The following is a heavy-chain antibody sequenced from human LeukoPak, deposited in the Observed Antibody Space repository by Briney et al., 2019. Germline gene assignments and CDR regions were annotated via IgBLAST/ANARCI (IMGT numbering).Heavy chain of an antibody. CDR1: GFTFSSYW. CDR3: TRDTGCSGGTCYSFYDY. CDR2: VKQDGSEK. V-gene: IGHV3-7*01. D-gene: IGHD2-15*01. J-gene: IGHJ4*02. Sequence: GGSLRLSCAASGFTFSSYWMTWVRQAPGKGLEWVANVKQDGSEKYYVDSVKGRFTISRDNAKNSLYLQMNSLRAEDTAVYYCTRDTGCSGGTCYSFYDYWGEGTLVTVSS.